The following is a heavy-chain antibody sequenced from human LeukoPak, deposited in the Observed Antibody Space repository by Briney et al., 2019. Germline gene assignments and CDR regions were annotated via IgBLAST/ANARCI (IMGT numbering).Heavy chain of an antibody. CDR1: GYTFTNYW. V-gene: IGHV5-51*01. D-gene: IGHD3-22*01. CDR2: IYPGDSDT. Sequence: GESLKISCKGSGYTFTNYWIGWVRQMPGKGLEWMGIIYPGDSDTRFSPSFQGQVTISADKSISTAYLQWRSLKASDTAMYYCARHRVSSDSSGLSRPFDYWGQGTLVTVSS. J-gene: IGHJ4*02. CDR3: ARHRVSSDSSGLSRPFDY.